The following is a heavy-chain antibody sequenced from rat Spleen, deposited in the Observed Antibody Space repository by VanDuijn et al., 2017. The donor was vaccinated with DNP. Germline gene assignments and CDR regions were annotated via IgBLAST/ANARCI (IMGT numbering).Heavy chain of an antibody. Sequence: EVQLVESGGGSAQPGRSLKLSCAASGFTFSDYNMAWVRQAPKKGLEWVAAVSSDGSSTYYRDSVKGRFTISRNNAKNTLYLQMDSLRSEDQATYYCARPNFGSPYYFDYWGQGVMVTVSS. CDR1: GFTFSDYN. CDR2: VSSDGSST. D-gene: IGHD1-3*01. V-gene: IGHV5-7*01. CDR3: ARPNFGSPYYFDY. J-gene: IGHJ2*01.